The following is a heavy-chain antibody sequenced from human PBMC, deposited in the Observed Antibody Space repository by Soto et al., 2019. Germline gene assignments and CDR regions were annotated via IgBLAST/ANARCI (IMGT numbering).Heavy chain of an antibody. CDR3: ARDRGSEDGMDV. D-gene: IGHD3-10*01. J-gene: IGHJ6*02. CDR1: GFTLRSYG. V-gene: IGHV3-33*01. Sequence: QVQLVESGGGVVQPGGSLRLSCAASGFTLRSYGMHWVRQAPGKGLEWVAVIWHDGTKKYYSDSAGGRFTISRDNSRNTMWLQTDSLRAEDTAVYFCARDRGSEDGMDVWGQGTTVTVSS. CDR2: IWHDGTKK.